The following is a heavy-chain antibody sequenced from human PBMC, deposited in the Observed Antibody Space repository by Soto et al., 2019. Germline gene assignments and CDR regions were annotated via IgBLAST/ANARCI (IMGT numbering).Heavy chain of an antibody. D-gene: IGHD3-10*01. J-gene: IGHJ4*02. CDR2: IFHDGTA. V-gene: IGHV4-4*02. Sequence: PSETLSLTCAVSGVSLTSGNWWTWVRQSPQRGLEYIGEIFHDGTANYYPSFERRVAMSVDTSRNQFSLKLTSVTAADTAVYFCARLVYDTRLNYMYFDFWGPGXQVTVYS. CDR3: ARLVYDTRLNYMYFDF. CDR1: GVSLTSGNW.